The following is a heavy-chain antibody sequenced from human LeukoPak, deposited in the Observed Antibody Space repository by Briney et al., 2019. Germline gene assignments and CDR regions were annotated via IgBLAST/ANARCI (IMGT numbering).Heavy chain of an antibody. CDR1: GGSISSYY. J-gene: IGHJ3*02. CDR3: ARDRDDYGGNFGAFDI. V-gene: IGHV4-59*01. CDR2: IYYSGGT. D-gene: IGHD4-23*01. Sequence: PSETLSLTCTVSGGSISSYYWSWIRQPPGKGLEWIGYIYYSGGTNYNPSLKSRVTISVDTSKNQFSLKLSSVTAAVTAVYYCARDRDDYGGNFGAFDIWGQGTMVTVSS.